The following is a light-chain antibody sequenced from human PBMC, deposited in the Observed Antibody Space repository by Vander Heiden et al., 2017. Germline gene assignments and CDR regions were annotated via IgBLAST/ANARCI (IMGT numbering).Light chain of an antibody. CDR2: DAS. Sequence: DIHMIQPPSSLSASVRDRGTITCQASKDSGSSFHWYQQESGKPPTLVVFDASNLELGVPSRFSGSRSGTDFTLTITSVQPEALATYYCQQYHDLPITFGQGTRLDNK. J-gene: IGKJ5*01. CDR3: QQYHDLPIT. V-gene: IGKV1-33*01. CDR1: KDSGSS.